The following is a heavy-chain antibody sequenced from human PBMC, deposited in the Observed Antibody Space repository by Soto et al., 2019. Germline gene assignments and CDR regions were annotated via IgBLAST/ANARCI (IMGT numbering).Heavy chain of an antibody. Sequence: KPSETLSLTCAVYGGSFSGYYWSWIRQPPGKGLEWIGEINHSGSTNYNPSLKSRVTISVDTSKNQFSLKLSSVTAADTAVYYCARAMAVWAERYYYYGMDVWGQGTTVTVSS. CDR1: GGSFSGYY. V-gene: IGHV4-34*01. J-gene: IGHJ6*02. CDR3: ARAMAVWAERYYYYGMDV. CDR2: INHSGST. D-gene: IGHD1-1*01.